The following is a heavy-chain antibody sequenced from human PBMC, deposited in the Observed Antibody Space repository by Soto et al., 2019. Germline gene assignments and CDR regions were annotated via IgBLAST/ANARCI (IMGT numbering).Heavy chain of an antibody. D-gene: IGHD2-2*01. J-gene: IGHJ6*02. CDR2: IYYSGST. CDR1: GGSISSSSYY. CDR3: ARLGGSSPPRGAETQRYYYYYYGMDV. V-gene: IGHV4-39*01. Sequence: LSLTCTVSGGSISSSSYYWGWIRQPPGKGLEWIGSIYYSGSTYYNPSLKSRVTISVDTSKNQFSLKLSSVTAADTAVYYCARLGGSSPPRGAETQRYYYYYYGMDVWGQGTTVTVSS.